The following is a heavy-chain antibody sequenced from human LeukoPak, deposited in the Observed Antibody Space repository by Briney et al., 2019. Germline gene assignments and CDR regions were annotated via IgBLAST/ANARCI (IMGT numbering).Heavy chain of an antibody. V-gene: IGHV1-18*01. CDR1: GYTFTSYG. CDR2: ISAYNGNT. D-gene: IGHD6-19*01. J-gene: IGHJ3*02. CDR3: ARDRSSSGWSYDAFDI. Sequence: ASVKVSCKASGYTFTSYGISWVRQAPGQGLEWMGWISAYNGNTNYAQKLQGRVTMTTDTSTSTAYMELRSLRSDDTAVYYCARDRSSSGWSYDAFDIWGQGTMVTVSS.